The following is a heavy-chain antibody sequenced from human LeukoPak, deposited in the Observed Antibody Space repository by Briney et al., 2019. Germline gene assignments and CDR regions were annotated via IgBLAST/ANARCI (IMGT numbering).Heavy chain of an antibody. Sequence: GGSLRLSCAASGFTFSSYAMSWVRQAPGKGLEWVSAISGSGGSTYYADSVKGRFTISRDNSKNTLYLQMNSLRAEDTAVYYCAKASYYDFRSGYNNYFDYWGQGTLVTVSS. D-gene: IGHD3-3*01. CDR3: AKASYYDFRSGYNNYFDY. CDR1: GFTFSSYA. V-gene: IGHV3-23*01. J-gene: IGHJ4*02. CDR2: ISGSGGST.